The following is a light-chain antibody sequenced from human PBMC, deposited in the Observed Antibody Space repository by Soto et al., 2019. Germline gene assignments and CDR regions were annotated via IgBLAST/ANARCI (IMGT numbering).Light chain of an antibody. CDR2: EVS. V-gene: IGLV2-14*01. J-gene: IGLJ1*01. Sequence: QSALTQPVSVSGSPGQSITISCTGTSSDVGGYNYVSWYQQHPGKAPKLMIYEVSNRPSGVSNRFSGSKSGNTASLTISGRQAEDEADYYCSSYTSSSTPYVFGTGTKVTVL. CDR3: SSYTSSSTPYV. CDR1: SSDVGGYNY.